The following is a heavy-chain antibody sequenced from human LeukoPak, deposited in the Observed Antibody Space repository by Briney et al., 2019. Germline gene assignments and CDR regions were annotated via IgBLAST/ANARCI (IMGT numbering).Heavy chain of an antibody. CDR2: IYYSGST. Sequence: GSLRLSCAASGFTFSDYYMSWIRQAPGKGLEWIGYIYYSGSTNYNPSLKSRVTISVDTSKNQFSLKLSSVTAADTAVYYCARGAYGSGISYFDYWGQGTLVTVSS. CDR3: ARGAYGSGISYFDY. D-gene: IGHD3-10*01. V-gene: IGHV4-59*01. J-gene: IGHJ4*02. CDR1: GFTFSDYY.